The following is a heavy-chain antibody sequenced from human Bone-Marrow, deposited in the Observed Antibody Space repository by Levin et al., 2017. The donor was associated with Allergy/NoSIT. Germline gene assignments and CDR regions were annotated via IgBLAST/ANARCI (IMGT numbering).Heavy chain of an antibody. CDR3: AKAPGTGTFDY. CDR1: GFTFSNYW. J-gene: IGHJ4*02. CDR2: INSDGSST. V-gene: IGHV3-74*01. D-gene: IGHD6-13*01. Sequence: LSLTCAASGFTFSNYWMHWVRQAPGKGLVWVSVINSDGSSTSYADSVKGRFTISRDNSKNTLYLQMNSLKSEDTAVYYCAKAPGTGTFDYWGQGTLVTVSS.